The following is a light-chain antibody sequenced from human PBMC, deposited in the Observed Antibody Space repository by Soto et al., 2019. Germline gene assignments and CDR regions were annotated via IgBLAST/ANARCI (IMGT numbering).Light chain of an antibody. V-gene: IGKV1-39*01. CDR2: AAS. J-gene: IGKJ1*01. CDR1: QSISNY. Sequence: DIQMTQSPSSLSASVGDRVTITCRASQSISNYLSWYQQIPGKAPKLLIYAASTLRSGASSRFSGSGSGTDFTLTISSIQPEEFATYYCQQSYSTPWTCGQGTNVEL. CDR3: QQSYSTPWT.